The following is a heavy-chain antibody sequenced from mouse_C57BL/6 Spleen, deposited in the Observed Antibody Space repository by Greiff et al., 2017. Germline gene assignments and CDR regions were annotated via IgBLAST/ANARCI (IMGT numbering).Heavy chain of an antibody. D-gene: IGHD2-1*01. J-gene: IGHJ4*01. Sequence: VHLVESGPGLVAPSQSLSITCTVSGFSLTSYGVDWVRQSPGKGLEWLGVIRGVGSTNYNSALKSRLSISKDNSKSQVFLKMNSLQTDDTAMYYCARYYGKGDAIDYWGQGTSVTVSS. CDR3: ARYYGKGDAIDY. V-gene: IGHV2-6*01. CDR2: IRGVGST. CDR1: GFSLTSYG.